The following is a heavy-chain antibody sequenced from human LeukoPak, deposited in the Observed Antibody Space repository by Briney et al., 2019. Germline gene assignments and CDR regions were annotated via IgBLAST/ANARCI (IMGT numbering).Heavy chain of an antibody. CDR2: INHSGST. CDR3: ARGKGVSSSWYLHCFDP. Sequence: SETLSLTCAVYGGSFSSYYWSWIRQPPGKGLEWIGEINHSGSTNYNPSLKSRVTISVDTSKNQFSLKLSSVTAADTAVYYCARGKGVSSSWYLHCFDPWGQGTLVTVSS. V-gene: IGHV4-34*01. J-gene: IGHJ5*02. D-gene: IGHD6-13*01. CDR1: GGSFSSYY.